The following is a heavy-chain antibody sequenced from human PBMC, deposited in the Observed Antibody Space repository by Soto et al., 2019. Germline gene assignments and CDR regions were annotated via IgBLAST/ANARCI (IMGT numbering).Heavy chain of an antibody. CDR3: GKDRSFTIFGVVILDY. J-gene: IGHJ4*02. D-gene: IGHD3-3*01. CDR2: IRSKANSYAT. V-gene: IGHV3-73*01. Sequence: GGSLRLSCAASGFTFSGSAMHWVRQASGKGLEWVGRIRSKANSYATAYAASVKGRFTISRDDSKNTPYLQMSSLRAEDTGVYYCGKDRSFTIFGVVILDYWGQGTRVTVSS. CDR1: GFTFSGSA.